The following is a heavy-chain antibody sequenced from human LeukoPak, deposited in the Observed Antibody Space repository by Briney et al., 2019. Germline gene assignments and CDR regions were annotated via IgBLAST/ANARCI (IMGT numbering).Heavy chain of an antibody. CDR3: TRRREGNAYRDY. J-gene: IGHJ4*02. CDR1: GGSISSSGYY. CDR2: VYYRGNS. Sequence: KPSETLSLTCTVSGGSISSSGYYWGWIRQPPGKGLEWIGNVYYRGNSYYSPSLKSRVTISIDTSNNHFSLRLSSVTAADTAVYYCTRRREGNAYRDYWGQGTLVTVSS. V-gene: IGHV4-39*02. D-gene: IGHD1-26*01.